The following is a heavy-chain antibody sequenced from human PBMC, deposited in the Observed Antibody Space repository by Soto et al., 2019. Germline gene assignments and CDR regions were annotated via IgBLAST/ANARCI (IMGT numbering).Heavy chain of an antibody. CDR1: GLTFDDYA. D-gene: IGHD6-25*01. V-gene: IGHV3-9*01. CDR3: AKDSGYGGSFDY. CDR2: ISWNSGSI. J-gene: IGHJ4*02. Sequence: GGSLRLSCAASGLTFDDYAMHWVRQAPGKGLEWVSGISWNSGSIGYADSVKGRFTIFRDNAKNSLYLQMNSLRAEDTALYYCAKDSGYGGSFDYWGQGTLVTVSS.